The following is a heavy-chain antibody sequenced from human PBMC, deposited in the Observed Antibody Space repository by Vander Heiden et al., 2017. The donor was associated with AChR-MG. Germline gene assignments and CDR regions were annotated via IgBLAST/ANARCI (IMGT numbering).Heavy chain of an antibody. CDR1: GGSFSNI. D-gene: IGHD2-15*01. V-gene: IGHV1-69*01. CDR3: ARGRGASYRVSYYYYMDV. J-gene: IGHJ6*03. CDR2: IIPILGSA. Sequence: QVQLVQSGAEVTKPGSSVKVSCKTSGGSFSNIISWVRQAPGQGLEWMGGIIPILGSANYAQKFQGRVTITADESTSTAYMELSGLRSEDTAVYYCARGRGASYRVSYYYYMDVWGKGTPVTVS.